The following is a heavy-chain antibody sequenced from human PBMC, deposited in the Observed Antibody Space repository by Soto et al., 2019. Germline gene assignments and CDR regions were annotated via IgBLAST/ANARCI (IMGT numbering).Heavy chain of an antibody. Sequence: SETLSLTCTVSGGSISSGDYYWSWIRQPPGKGLEWIGYIYYSGSTYYNPSLKSRVTISVDTSKNQFSLKLSPVTAADTAVYYCARGGYDFWSGYYMGDWFDPWRQGTLVTVSS. J-gene: IGHJ5*02. CDR2: IYYSGST. CDR3: ARGGYDFWSGYYMGDWFDP. D-gene: IGHD3-3*01. V-gene: IGHV4-30-4*01. CDR1: GGSISSGDYY.